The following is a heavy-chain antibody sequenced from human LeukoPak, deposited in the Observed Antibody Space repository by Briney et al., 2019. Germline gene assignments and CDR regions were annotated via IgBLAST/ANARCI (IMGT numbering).Heavy chain of an antibody. Sequence: SETLSLTCAVYGWSFSGYYWSWIRQPPGKGLEWIGEINHSGSTNCNPSLKSRVTISVDTSKNQFSLKLSSVTAADTAVYYCARGKPARGSGRSSFDYWGQGTLVTVSS. CDR2: INHSGST. CDR3: ARGKPARGSGRSSFDY. CDR1: GWSFSGYY. J-gene: IGHJ4*02. V-gene: IGHV4-34*01. D-gene: IGHD3-10*01.